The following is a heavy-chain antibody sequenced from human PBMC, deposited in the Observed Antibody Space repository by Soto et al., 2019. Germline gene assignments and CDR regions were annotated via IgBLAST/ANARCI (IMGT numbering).Heavy chain of an antibody. CDR1: GFTFSSHV. D-gene: IGHD6-25*01. CDR2: ISTGGGST. CDR3: ARSREIIASAGSFDY. Sequence: EAELVESGGGLVQPGGSLRLSCAASGFTFSSHVMSWVRQAPGKGLEWVSGISTGGGSTDYADSVKGRFTISRDNSKNTLHLQMKSLRAEDTAVYYCARSREIIASAGSFDYWGQGTLVTVSS. J-gene: IGHJ4*02. V-gene: IGHV3-23*04.